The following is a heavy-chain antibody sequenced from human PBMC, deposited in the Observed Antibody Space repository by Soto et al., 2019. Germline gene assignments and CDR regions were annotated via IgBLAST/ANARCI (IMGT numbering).Heavy chain of an antibody. J-gene: IGHJ5*02. CDR2: LYPSGTT. Sequence: SETLSLTCVVSGDSIRSHYWSWIRQPAGKRLEWIGRLYPSGTTNYNPSLTSRVTLSVDTSKNQLSLRLTSVTDADTGVYYCARDADVAVRVMKWFDTWGPGTLVTV. D-gene: IGHD3-10*01. CDR3: ARDADVAVRVMKWFDT. V-gene: IGHV4-4*07. CDR1: GDSIRSHY.